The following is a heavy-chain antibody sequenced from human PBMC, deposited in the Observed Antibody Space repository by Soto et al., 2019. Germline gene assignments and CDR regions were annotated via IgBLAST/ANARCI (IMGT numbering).Heavy chain of an antibody. D-gene: IGHD5-18*01. CDR2: ISGSGGST. CDR1: GFTFSSYA. V-gene: IGHV3-23*01. Sequence: PGGSLRLSCAASGFTFSSYAMSWVRQAPGKGLEWVSAISGSGGSTYYADSVKGRFTISRDNSKNTLYLQMNSLRAEDTAVYYCAKDIREGYSYGHLYYFDYWGQGTLVTVSS. J-gene: IGHJ4*02. CDR3: AKDIREGYSYGHLYYFDY.